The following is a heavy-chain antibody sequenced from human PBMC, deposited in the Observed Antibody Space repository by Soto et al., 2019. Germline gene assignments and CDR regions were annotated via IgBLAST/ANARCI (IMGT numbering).Heavy chain of an antibody. CDR2: IIPIFGTA. J-gene: IGHJ5*02. CDR1: GGTFSSYA. V-gene: IGHV1-69*06. D-gene: IGHD3-3*01. Sequence: GSSVKVSCKASGGTFSSYAISCLRPAPGEGLEWMGGIIPIFGTANYAQKFQGRVTITADKSTSTAYMELSSLRSEATAVYYCARAXPSITIFAVVTNNWFDPWGQGTLVTVSS. CDR3: ARAXPSITIFAVVTNNWFDP.